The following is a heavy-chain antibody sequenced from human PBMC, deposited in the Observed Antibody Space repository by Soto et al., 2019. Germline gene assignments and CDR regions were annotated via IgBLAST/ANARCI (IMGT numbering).Heavy chain of an antibody. Sequence: HPGGSLRLSCAASGFTFSKYAMTWARQAPGKGLEWVSAISYNGGGTYYVDSVKGRFTVSRDNSKNTLYLQMHSLRAEDTAVYYCAKDRVLMYSSGYYSMLTDVWGQGSVVTVSS. CDR3: AKDRVLMYSSGYYSMLTDV. CDR2: ISYNGGGT. D-gene: IGHD3-22*01. V-gene: IGHV3-23*01. CDR1: GFTFSKYA. J-gene: IGHJ1*01.